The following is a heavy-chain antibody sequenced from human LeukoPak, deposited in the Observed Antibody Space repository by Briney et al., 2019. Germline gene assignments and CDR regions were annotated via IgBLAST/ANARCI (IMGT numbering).Heavy chain of an antibody. D-gene: IGHD6-25*01. J-gene: IGHJ4*02. Sequence: PSETLSLTCTVSGGSITSSDYHWGWVRQPPGKGLEWIASIYHTGNTYYKPSLRSRVTISVGTSKNHFSLRLTSVTAADTAVYYCARERQSSAEYWGQGTLVTVTS. V-gene: IGHV4-39*07. CDR3: ARERQSSAEY. CDR1: GGSITSSDYH. CDR2: IYHTGNT.